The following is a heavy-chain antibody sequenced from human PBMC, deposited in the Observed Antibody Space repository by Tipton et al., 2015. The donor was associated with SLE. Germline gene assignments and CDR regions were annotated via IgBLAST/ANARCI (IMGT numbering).Heavy chain of an antibody. D-gene: IGHD6-13*01. CDR3: AKDMGYSRLHYFHY. CDR2: ISWNGGVI. Sequence: RSLRLSCAASGFTFNDYAMHWVRQPLGKGLEWVAGISWNGGVIGYGDSVKGRFTISRDNTKNSLVLQMNSLRPEDTAFYYCAKDMGYSRLHYFHYWGQGALVTVSS. J-gene: IGHJ4*02. CDR1: GFTFNDYA. V-gene: IGHV3-9*01.